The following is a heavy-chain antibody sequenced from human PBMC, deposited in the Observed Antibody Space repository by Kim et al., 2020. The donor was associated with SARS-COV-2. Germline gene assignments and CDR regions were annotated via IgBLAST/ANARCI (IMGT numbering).Heavy chain of an antibody. Sequence: SVKVSCKASGGTFSSYAISWVRQAPGQGLEWMGGIIPIFGTANYAQKFQGRVTITDESTSTAYMELSSLRSEDTAVYYCARGPGSDYVAYYYYGMDVWG. V-gene: IGHV1-69*13. J-gene: IGHJ6*02. CDR1: GGTFSSYA. CDR2: IIPIFGTA. CDR3: ARGPGSDYVAYYYYGMDV. D-gene: IGHD4-17*01.